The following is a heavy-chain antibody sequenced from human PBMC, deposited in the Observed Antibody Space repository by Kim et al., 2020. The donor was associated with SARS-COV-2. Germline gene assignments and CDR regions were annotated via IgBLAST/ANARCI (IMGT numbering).Heavy chain of an antibody. Sequence: GGSLRLSCAASGFTFSSYAMSWVRQAPGKGLEWVSAISGSGGSTYYADSVKGRFTISRDNSKNTLYLQMNSLRAEDTAVYYCAKDRGMVRGAPLPDYYGMDVWGQGTTVTVSS. CDR2: ISGSGGST. D-gene: IGHD3-10*01. CDR3: AKDRGMVRGAPLPDYYGMDV. V-gene: IGHV3-23*01. J-gene: IGHJ6*02. CDR1: GFTFSSYA.